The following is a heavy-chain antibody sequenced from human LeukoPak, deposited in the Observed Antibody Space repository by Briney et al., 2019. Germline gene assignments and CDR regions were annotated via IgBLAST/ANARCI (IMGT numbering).Heavy chain of an antibody. CDR3: ARGCIGGSCWSRNWFDP. D-gene: IGHD2-15*01. Sequence: SETLSLTCTVSGGSVSSGSFYWSWIRQSPGKGLEWIGYIYHSGSTNYNPSLKSRVTISVDTSKNQFSLKLSSVTAADTAVYYCARGCIGGSCWSRNWFDPWGQGTLVTVSS. V-gene: IGHV4-61*01. J-gene: IGHJ5*02. CDR2: IYHSGST. CDR1: GGSVSSGSFY.